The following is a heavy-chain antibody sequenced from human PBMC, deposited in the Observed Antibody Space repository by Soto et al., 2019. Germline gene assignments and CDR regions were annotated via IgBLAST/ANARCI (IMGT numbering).Heavy chain of an antibody. CDR2: IRASTDST. D-gene: IGHD5-18*01. Sequence: EVQLLESGGGLAQPGGSLRLSCAASGFTFRIYAMTWVRQAPGKGLEWVSTIRASTDSTYYADSVKGRITISRDNSKNTVYLQMNSLEAEDTAIYFCVRGGYTAYFDDWGQGILVTVSS. CDR3: VRGGYTAYFDD. V-gene: IGHV3-23*01. J-gene: IGHJ4*02. CDR1: GFTFRIYA.